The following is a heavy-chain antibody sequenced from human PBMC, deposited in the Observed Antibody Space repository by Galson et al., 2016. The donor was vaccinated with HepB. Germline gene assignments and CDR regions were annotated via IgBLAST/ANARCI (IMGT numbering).Heavy chain of an antibody. CDR2: IYTSGVT. J-gene: IGHJ6*02. D-gene: IGHD3-3*01. V-gene: IGHV3-53*01. Sequence: SLRLSCAASGFTVSSNYMSWVRQAPGKGLEWVSLIYTSGVTYYIDSVKGRFTISRDNSKNTLYLQMSNLRAEDTAVYYCARDLRQYADFWSDQSGMDVWGQGTTVTVSS. CDR3: ARDLRQYADFWSDQSGMDV. CDR1: GFTVSSNY.